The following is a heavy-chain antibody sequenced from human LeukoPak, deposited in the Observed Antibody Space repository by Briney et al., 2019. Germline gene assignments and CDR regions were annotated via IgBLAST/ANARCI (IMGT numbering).Heavy chain of an antibody. CDR1: GGTFSSYA. J-gene: IGHJ5*02. Sequence: GASVKVSCKASGGTFSSYAISWVRQAPGQGLEWMGGIIPIFGTANYAQKFQGRVTITADESTSTAYMELSSLRSEDTAVYYCARDLDWNDVHNWFDPWGQGTLVTVSS. D-gene: IGHD1-1*01. CDR2: IIPIFGTA. V-gene: IGHV1-69*13. CDR3: ARDLDWNDVHNWFDP.